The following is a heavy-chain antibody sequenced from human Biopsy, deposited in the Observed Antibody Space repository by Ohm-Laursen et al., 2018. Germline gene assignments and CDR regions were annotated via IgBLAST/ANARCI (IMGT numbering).Heavy chain of an antibody. Sequence: PSETLSLTCVVFGRTFSDYRWTWIRQPPGKGLEWIGQINQSGSTNYNQSLKSRVTISADASKYEFSLRLTSVTAADTAVYFCGNEVYGRDYWGLGARVTVSS. CDR3: GNEVYGRDY. V-gene: IGHV4-34*08. CDR2: INQSGST. J-gene: IGHJ4*02. D-gene: IGHD4-17*01. CDR1: GRTFSDYR.